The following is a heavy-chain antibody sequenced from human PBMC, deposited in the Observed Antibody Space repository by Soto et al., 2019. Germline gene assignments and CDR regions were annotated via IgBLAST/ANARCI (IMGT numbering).Heavy chain of an antibody. Sequence: QVQLVESGGGVGQPGRSLRLSCAASGFTFSSYGMHWVRQAPGKGLEWVAVISYDGSNKYYADSVKGRFTISRDNSKNTLYLQMNSLRAEDTAVNYCAKDRKSGWWTSNWFDPWGQGTLVTVSS. CDR1: GFTFSSYG. CDR2: ISYDGSNK. J-gene: IGHJ5*02. V-gene: IGHV3-30*18. D-gene: IGHD6-13*01. CDR3: AKDRKSGWWTSNWFDP.